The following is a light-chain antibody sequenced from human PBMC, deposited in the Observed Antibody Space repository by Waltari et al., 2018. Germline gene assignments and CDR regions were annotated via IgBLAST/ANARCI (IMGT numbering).Light chain of an antibody. CDR3: SSYAGSAISV. J-gene: IGLJ3*02. V-gene: IGLV2-23*02. CDR2: DVN. CDR1: SSDIGNYNL. Sequence: QPALTQPAPVSGSPGQSITTSCSGTSSDIGNYNLVSWYQQHPGKAPTLIIYDVNKRPSGVSNRFSGSKSGNTAFLTISGLQTADEADYYCSSYAGSAISVFGGGTKLTVL.